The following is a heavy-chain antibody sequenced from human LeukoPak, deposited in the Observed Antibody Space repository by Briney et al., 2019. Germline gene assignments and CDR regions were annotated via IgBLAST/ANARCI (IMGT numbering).Heavy chain of an antibody. V-gene: IGHV3-30*02. D-gene: IGHD3-16*01. CDR1: GFTFSSYG. J-gene: IGHJ4*02. CDR2: IRNDGSII. CDR3: AKDTPLCYFDY. Sequence: GGSLRLSCAASGFTFSSYGVHWIRQAPGKGLEWVAFIRNDGSIIYNADSVKGRFTISRDNSKNTLYLQMNSLRAEDTAVYYCAKDTPLCYFDYWGQGTLVPVSS.